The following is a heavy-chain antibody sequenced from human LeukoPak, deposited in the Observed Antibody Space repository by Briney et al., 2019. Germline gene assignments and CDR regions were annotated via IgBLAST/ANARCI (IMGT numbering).Heavy chain of an antibody. CDR2: IYYSEST. D-gene: IGHD5-12*01. Sequence: SETLSLTCTVSGGSISSYYWSWIRQPPGKGLEWIGYIYYSESTNYNPSLKSRVTISVDMSKNQFSLKLSSVTVAVTAVYYCASLRGYNGYDPFDYWGQGTLVTVSS. CDR3: ASLRGYNGYDPFDY. V-gene: IGHV4-59*08. CDR1: GGSISSYY. J-gene: IGHJ4*02.